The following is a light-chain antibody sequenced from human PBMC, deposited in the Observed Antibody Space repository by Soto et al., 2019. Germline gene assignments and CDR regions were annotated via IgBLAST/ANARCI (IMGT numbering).Light chain of an antibody. CDR2: GAS. CDR3: QQRKNWQVT. Sequence: EIVMTQSPATLSVSPGERATLSCRASQSVSSNLAWYQQKPGQAPRLLIYGASTRATGIPARFSGSGSGTDFTLTISSLEPEDFAVYYCQQRKNWQVTFGQATDWRL. V-gene: IGKV3-15*01. J-gene: IGKJ5*01. CDR1: QSVSSN.